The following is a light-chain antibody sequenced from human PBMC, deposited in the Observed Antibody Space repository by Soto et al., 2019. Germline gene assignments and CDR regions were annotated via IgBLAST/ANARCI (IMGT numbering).Light chain of an antibody. CDR2: EVT. V-gene: IGLV2-8*01. CDR3: SSYAGSNNFV. J-gene: IGLJ1*01. Sequence: QSVLTQPPSASGFPGQSVTISCTGTSSDVGYYDYVSWYQQHPGKAPQLVIYEVTKRPSGVPDRVSASKSGNTASLTVSGLRAEDEADYYCSSYAGSNNFVFGSGTKLTVL. CDR1: SSDVGYYDY.